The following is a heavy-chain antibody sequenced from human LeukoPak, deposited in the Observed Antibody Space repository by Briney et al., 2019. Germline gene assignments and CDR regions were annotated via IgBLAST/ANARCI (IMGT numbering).Heavy chain of an antibody. Sequence: PSETLSLTCTVSGGSFSSYYWSWIRQPAGKGLECIGRIYISGSTSYNPSLKSRVTMSVDTSKNQFSLRLSSVTAADTAVYYCARGVTGAFDIWGQGTMVTVSS. CDR2: IYISGST. V-gene: IGHV4-4*07. CDR3: ARGVTGAFDI. J-gene: IGHJ3*02. D-gene: IGHD3-10*01. CDR1: GGSFSSYY.